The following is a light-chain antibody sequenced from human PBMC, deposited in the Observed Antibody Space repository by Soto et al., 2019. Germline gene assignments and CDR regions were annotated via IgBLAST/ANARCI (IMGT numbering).Light chain of an antibody. V-gene: IGLV3-10*01. CDR3: YSTDSSGTWV. Sequence: ELTQPPSVSVSPGQTARIPCSGDALPKKYAYWYQQKSGQAPVLVIYEDNKRPSGIPERFSGSSSGTMATLTITGAQVEDEADYYCYSTDSSGTWVFGGGTKLTVL. J-gene: IGLJ3*02. CDR1: ALPKKY. CDR2: EDN.